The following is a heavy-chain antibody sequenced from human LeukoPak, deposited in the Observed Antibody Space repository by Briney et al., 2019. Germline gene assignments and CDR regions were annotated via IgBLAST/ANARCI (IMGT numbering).Heavy chain of an antibody. D-gene: IGHD4-17*01. CDR1: GGSISSYY. CDR3: ASTSDYGDCQYYFDY. CDR2: IYYSGST. V-gene: IGHV4-59*01. Sequence: SETLSLTCTVSGGSISSYYWSWIRQPPGKGLEWIGYIYYSGSTNYNPSLKSRVTISVDTSKNQFSLKLSSVTAADTAVYYCASTSDYGDCQYYFDYWGQGTLVTVSS. J-gene: IGHJ4*02.